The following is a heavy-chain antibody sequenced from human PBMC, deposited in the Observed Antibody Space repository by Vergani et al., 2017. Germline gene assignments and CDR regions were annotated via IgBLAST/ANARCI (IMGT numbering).Heavy chain of an antibody. J-gene: IGHJ3*02. D-gene: IGHD2/OR15-2a*01. CDR3: APSGMLYGPDAFDI. CDR1: GFSLSTSGVG. Sequence: QITLKESGPTLVKPTQTLTLTCTFSGFSLSTSGVGVGWIRQPPGKALEWLALIYWNDDKRYSPSLKSRLTITKDTSKHQVVLTMTNMDPVDTATYYCAPSGMLYGPDAFDIWGQGTMVTVSS. CDR2: IYWNDDK. V-gene: IGHV2-5*01.